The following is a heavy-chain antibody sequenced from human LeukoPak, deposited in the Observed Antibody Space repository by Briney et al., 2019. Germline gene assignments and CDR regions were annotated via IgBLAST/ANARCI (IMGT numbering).Heavy chain of an antibody. CDR1: GYTFTSYD. V-gene: IGHV1-8*01. Sequence: ASVKVSCKASGYTFTSYDINWVRQATGQGLEWMGWMNPNSGNTGYAQKFQGRVTMTRNTSISTAYMELSSLRSEDTAVYYCARGTRAAVPAALPNWFDPWGQGTLVTVSS. D-gene: IGHD2-2*02. CDR2: MNPNSGNT. CDR3: ARGTRAAVPAALPNWFDP. J-gene: IGHJ5*02.